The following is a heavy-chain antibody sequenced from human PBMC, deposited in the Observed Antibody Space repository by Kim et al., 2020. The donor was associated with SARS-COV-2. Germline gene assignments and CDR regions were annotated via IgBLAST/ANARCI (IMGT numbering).Heavy chain of an antibody. CDR3: AREGSGSYNWLDP. D-gene: IGHD3-10*01. V-gene: IGHV1-3*01. Sequence: YSQSFQGRVTFTRDTSATTAYMELTSLTVKDTAVYYCAREGSGSYNWLDPWGQGTLVTVSS. J-gene: IGHJ5*02.